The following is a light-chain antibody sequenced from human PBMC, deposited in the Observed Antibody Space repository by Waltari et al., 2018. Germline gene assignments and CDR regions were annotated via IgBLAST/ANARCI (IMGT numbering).Light chain of an antibody. CDR2: GAS. V-gene: IGKV3-20*01. CDR1: QSLTRRD. J-gene: IGKJ2*01. CDR3: QQYGSSVMYT. Sequence: EIVLTQSPGTLSLSPGERATLSCRASQSLTRRDLAWDQQKTGQAPRLLIYGASSRSAGIPDRFSGSGSGTDFTLTISRLEPEDFAVYYCQQYGSSVMYTFGQGTKLEIK.